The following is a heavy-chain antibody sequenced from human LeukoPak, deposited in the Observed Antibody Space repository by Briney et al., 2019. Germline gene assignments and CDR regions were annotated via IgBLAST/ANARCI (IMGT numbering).Heavy chain of an antibody. Sequence: GGSLRLSCAASGFTFSSYAMSWVRQAPGKGLEWVSAISGSGGSTYYADSVKGRVTISRDNSKNTVYLQMNSLRAEDTATYYCAKLSRGEPNDYWGQGTLVSVSS. CDR2: ISGSGGST. CDR3: AKLSRGEPNDY. J-gene: IGHJ4*02. D-gene: IGHD4-17*01. CDR1: GFTFSSYA. V-gene: IGHV3-23*01.